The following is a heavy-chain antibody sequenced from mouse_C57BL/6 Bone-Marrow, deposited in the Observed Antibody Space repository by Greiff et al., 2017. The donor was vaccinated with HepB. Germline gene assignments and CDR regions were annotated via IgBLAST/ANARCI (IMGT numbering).Heavy chain of an antibody. CDR2: ISSGGSYT. J-gene: IGHJ3*01. CDR1: GSTFSSYG. D-gene: IGHD2-4*01. Sequence: EVMLVESGGDLVKPGGSLKLSCAASGSTFSSYGMSWVRQTPDKRLEWVATISSGGSYTYYPDSVKGRFTISRDNAKNTLYLQMSSLKSEDTAMYYCARHHYDYDVAYWGQGTLVTVSA. V-gene: IGHV5-6*01. CDR3: ARHHYDYDVAY.